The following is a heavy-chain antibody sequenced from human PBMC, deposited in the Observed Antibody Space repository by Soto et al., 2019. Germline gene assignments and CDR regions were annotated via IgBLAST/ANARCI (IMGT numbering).Heavy chain of an antibody. J-gene: IGHJ4*02. CDR3: AGVHSGGY. CDR1: GFTFGNYW. V-gene: IGHV3-74*01. Sequence: GGSLRLSCAASGFTFGNYWVHWVRQVPGKGLVWVASIHSGGSTTRYADSVKGRFTTSRDNAKNTVYLQMNGLRVEDTAVYYCAGVHSGGYWGQGTQVTVSS. CDR2: IHSGGSTT.